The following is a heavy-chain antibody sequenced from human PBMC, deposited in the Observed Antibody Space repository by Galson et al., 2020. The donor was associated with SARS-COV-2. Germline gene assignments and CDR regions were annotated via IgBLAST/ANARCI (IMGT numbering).Heavy chain of an antibody. CDR3: AKVEDDSSGYYFDY. D-gene: IGHD3-22*01. CDR1: GFTFDDYA. Sequence: GGSLRLSCAASGFTFDDYAMHWVRQAPGKGLEWVSGISWNSGSIGYADSVKGRFTISRDNAKNSLYLQMNSLRAEDTALYYCAKVEDDSSGYYFDYWGQGTLVTVSS. J-gene: IGHJ4*02. CDR2: ISWNSGSI. V-gene: IGHV3-9*01.